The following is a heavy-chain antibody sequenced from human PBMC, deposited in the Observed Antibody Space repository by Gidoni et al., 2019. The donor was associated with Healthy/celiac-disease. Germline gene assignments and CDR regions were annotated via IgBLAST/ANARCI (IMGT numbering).Heavy chain of an antibody. CDR2: ISSSGSTI. J-gene: IGHJ2*01. CDR1: GFTFSDYY. V-gene: IGHV3-11*01. CDR3: ARDRCGGLPIVCCFDL. Sequence: VKPGGSLRLPCAASGFTFSDYYVSWIRQAPGKGLEWVSYISSSGSTIYYADAVKGRFTISRDNAKNSLYLQMNSLRAEDTAGYYCARDRCGGLPIVCCFDLWGRGTLVTVSS. D-gene: IGHD3-16*02.